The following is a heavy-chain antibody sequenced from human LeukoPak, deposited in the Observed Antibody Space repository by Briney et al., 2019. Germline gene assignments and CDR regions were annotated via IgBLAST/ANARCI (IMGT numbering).Heavy chain of an antibody. Sequence: SETLSLTCTVSGGSISSYYWSWIRQPPGKGLEWIGYIYYSGSTNYNPSLKSRVTISVDKSKNQFSLKLSSVTAADTAVYYCARGLHSLFDYWGQGTLVTVSS. V-gene: IGHV4-59*12. CDR2: IYYSGST. CDR1: GGSISSYY. CDR3: ARGLHSLFDY. D-gene: IGHD5-24*01. J-gene: IGHJ4*02.